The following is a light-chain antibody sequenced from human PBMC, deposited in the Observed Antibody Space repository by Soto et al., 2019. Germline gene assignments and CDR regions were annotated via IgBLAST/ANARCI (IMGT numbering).Light chain of an antibody. CDR2: EGN. Sequence: QSALTQPASVSGSPGQSITISCTGTSSDVGSYNLGSWYQQHPGKAPKLMIYEGNKRPSGVSNRFSVSKSANTASLTLSVLQTEYEADYYCCSYAGTNTFVFGTGTKLTVL. J-gene: IGLJ1*01. V-gene: IGLV2-23*01. CDR3: CSYAGTNTFV. CDR1: SSDVGSYNL.